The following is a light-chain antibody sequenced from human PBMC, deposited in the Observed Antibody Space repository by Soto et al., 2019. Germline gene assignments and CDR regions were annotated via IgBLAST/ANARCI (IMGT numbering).Light chain of an antibody. CDR2: DAS. V-gene: IGKV1-5*01. CDR3: QQYNTYTWT. CDR1: QSISSW. Sequence: DIQMTQSPSTLSSSVGDRVTITCRASQSISSWLAWYQQKPGRAPTLLIYDASTLESGVPSRFSGSGSGTDFALTISSLQPDDFATYYCQQYNTYTWTFDQGTKVEIK. J-gene: IGKJ1*01.